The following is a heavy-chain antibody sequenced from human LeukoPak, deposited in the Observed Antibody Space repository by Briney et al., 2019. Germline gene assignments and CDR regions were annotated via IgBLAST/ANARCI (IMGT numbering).Heavy chain of an antibody. Sequence: GGSLRLSCAASGFTFSSYDMHWVRQATGKGLEWVSAIGTAGDTYYPGSVKGRFTISRDNSKNTLYLQMNSLRAEDTAVYYCAKDSVIVVVPAVQDAFDIWGQGTMVTVSS. J-gene: IGHJ3*02. D-gene: IGHD2-2*01. CDR3: AKDSVIVVVPAVQDAFDI. CDR2: IGTAGDT. V-gene: IGHV3-13*01. CDR1: GFTFSSYD.